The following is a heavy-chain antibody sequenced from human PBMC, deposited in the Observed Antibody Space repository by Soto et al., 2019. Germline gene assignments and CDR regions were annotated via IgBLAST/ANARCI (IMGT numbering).Heavy chain of an antibody. D-gene: IGHD2-2*01. J-gene: IGHJ3*02. V-gene: IGHV3-23*04. CDR1: GFSFSSYA. CDR3: VKDLCSTSCYRAFHI. Sequence: EVQLVESGGGLVQPGGSLRLSCEASGFSFSSYAMSWVRRPPGKGLEWVSTIVTSAGTKFYADSVKGRFSISRDNSKNIVYLQMNSLGVVDTAMYYCVKDLCSTSCYRAFHIWGQGTTVTVSS. CDR2: IVTSAGTK.